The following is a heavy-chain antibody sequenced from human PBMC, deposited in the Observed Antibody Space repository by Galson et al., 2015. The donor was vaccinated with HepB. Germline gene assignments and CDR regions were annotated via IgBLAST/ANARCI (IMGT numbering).Heavy chain of an antibody. CDR3: ARLTTVTTSFGYYYYGMDV. CDR2: IDWDDDK. Sequence: PALVKPTQTLTLTCTFSGFSLSTSGMCVSWIRQPPGKALEWLARIDWDDDKYYSTSLKTRLTISKDTSKNQVVLTMTNMDPVDTATYYCARLTTVTTSFGYYYYGMDVWGQGTTVTVSS. J-gene: IGHJ6*02. CDR1: GFSLSTSGMC. D-gene: IGHD4-17*01. V-gene: IGHV2-70*11.